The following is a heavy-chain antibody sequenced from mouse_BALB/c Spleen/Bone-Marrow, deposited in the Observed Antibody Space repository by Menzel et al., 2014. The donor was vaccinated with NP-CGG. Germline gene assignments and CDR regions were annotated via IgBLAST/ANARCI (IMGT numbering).Heavy chain of an antibody. Sequence: QVQLKDSGPGLVQPSQSLSITCTVSGFSFPNYGIHWVRQSPGKGLEWLGVIWSGGSTDYNAAFISRLSISKDNSKCQVFLKMNGLQDKDTAIYYCARNPVGRRYFVTWCQGTSPTVSS. D-gene: IGHD2-14*01. CDR2: IWSGGST. CDR1: GFSFPNYG. V-gene: IGHV2-2*02. CDR3: ARNPVGRRYFVT. J-gene: IGHJ2*02.